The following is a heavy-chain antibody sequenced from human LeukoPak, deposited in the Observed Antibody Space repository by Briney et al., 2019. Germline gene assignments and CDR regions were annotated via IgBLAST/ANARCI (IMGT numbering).Heavy chain of an antibody. D-gene: IGHD5-18*01. CDR3: APWIQLRSYNWFDP. Sequence: SETLSLTCTVSGGSISSSSYYWGWIRQPPGKGLEWIGSIYYSGSTYYNPSLKSRVTISVDPSRNQFSLKLSSVTAADTAVYYCAPWIQLRSYNWFDPWGQGTLVTVSS. V-gene: IGHV4-39*01. J-gene: IGHJ5*02. CDR2: IYYSGST. CDR1: GGSISSSSYY.